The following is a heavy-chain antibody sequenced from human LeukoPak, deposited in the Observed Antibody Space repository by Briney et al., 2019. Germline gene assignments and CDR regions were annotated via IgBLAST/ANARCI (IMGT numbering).Heavy chain of an antibody. V-gene: IGHV4-59*02. CDR1: GSSVSSYY. CDR3: ARDWSGLNWFDP. Sequence: SETLSLTCTVSGSSVSSYYWSWIRQPPGKGLEWIGYIDYSGSTNYNPSLKSRVTISLDTSNNQFSLKLSSVAAADTAVYYCARDWSGLNWFDPWGQGTLVTVSS. J-gene: IGHJ5*02. CDR2: IDYSGST. D-gene: IGHD3-3*01.